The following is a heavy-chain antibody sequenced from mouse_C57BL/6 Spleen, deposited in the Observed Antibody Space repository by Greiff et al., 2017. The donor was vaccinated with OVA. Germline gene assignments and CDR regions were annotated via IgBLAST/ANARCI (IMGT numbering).Heavy chain of an antibody. Sequence: VQLQQSGAELARPGASVKMSCKASGYTFTSYTMHWVKQRPGQGLEWIGYINPSSGYTKYNQKFKDKATLTADKSSSTAYMQLSSLTSEDSAVYYCARELRGYAMDYWGQGTSVTVSS. CDR2: INPSSGYT. J-gene: IGHJ4*01. V-gene: IGHV1-4*01. D-gene: IGHD1-1*01. CDR1: GYTFTSYT. CDR3: ARELRGYAMDY.